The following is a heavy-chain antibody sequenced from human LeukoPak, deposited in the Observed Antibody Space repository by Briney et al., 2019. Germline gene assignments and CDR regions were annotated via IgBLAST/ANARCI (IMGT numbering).Heavy chain of an antibody. CDR2: IKQDGSEK. V-gene: IGHV3-7*01. J-gene: IGHJ6*02. Sequence: PGGSLRLSCAASGFTFRSYWMSWVRQAPGKGLEWVANIKQDGSEKYYVDSVKGRFTISRDNAKNSLYLQMNSLRAEDTAVYYCAREHIVVVTATHGRGAPNYGMDVWGQGTTVTVSS. CDR3: AREHIVVVTATHGRGAPNYGMDV. D-gene: IGHD2-21*02. CDR1: GFTFRSYW.